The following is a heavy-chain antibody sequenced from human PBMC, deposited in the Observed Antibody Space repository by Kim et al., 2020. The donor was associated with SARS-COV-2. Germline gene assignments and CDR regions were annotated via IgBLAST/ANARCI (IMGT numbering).Heavy chain of an antibody. CDR1: GFTFSSYS. J-gene: IGHJ6*02. Sequence: GGSLRLSCAASGFTFSSYSMNWVRQAPGKGLEWVSYISSSSSTIYYADSVKGRFTISRDNAKNSLYLQMNSLRAEDTAVYYCARGMGGIYSSSWYRPYYYYGMDVWGQGTTVTVSS. CDR2: ISSSSSTI. CDR3: ARGMGGIYSSSWYRPYYYYGMDV. V-gene: IGHV3-48*04. D-gene: IGHD6-13*01.